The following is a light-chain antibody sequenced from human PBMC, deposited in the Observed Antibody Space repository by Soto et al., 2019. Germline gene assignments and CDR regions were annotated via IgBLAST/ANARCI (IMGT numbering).Light chain of an antibody. CDR3: SSYTSSSTYYV. J-gene: IGLJ1*01. CDR1: SSDVGGYNY. Sequence: QSALTQPASVSGSPGQSITISCTGTSSDVGGYNYVSWYQQHPGKAPKLMIYEASNRPSGVSNRFSGSKSGNTASLTISGLQAEDEADYYCSSYTSSSTYYVFGTGTKLTVL. V-gene: IGLV2-14*01. CDR2: EAS.